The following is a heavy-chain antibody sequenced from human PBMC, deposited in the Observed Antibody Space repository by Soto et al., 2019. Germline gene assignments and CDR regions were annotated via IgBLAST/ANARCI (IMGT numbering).Heavy chain of an antibody. CDR3: ARQLAVVAATAFDP. CDR1: GYSFTSYW. V-gene: IGHV5-10-1*01. J-gene: IGHJ5*02. D-gene: IGHD2-15*01. CDR2: IDPSDSYT. Sequence: EVQLVQSGAEGKKPGGSLRTYWKGSGYSFTSYWNSWVSQMTGKGLEWMGRIDPSDSYTNYSPSFQGHVTISADKSSSTAYLQWSSLKASDTAMYYCARQLAVVAATAFDPWGQGTLVTVSS.